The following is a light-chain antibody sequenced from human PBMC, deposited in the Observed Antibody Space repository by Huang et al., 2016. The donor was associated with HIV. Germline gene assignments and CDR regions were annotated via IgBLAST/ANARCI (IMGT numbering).Light chain of an antibody. CDR3: RQSYISPWT. V-gene: IGKV1-39*01. CDR1: QSITSY. J-gene: IGKJ1*01. Sequence: DIHLTQSPTSLSASVGDRVTFTCRANQSITSYLKWYKQKTGEAPNLLISAASSLQSGVQPRFSGSGSGTDFALTISSLQPEDFHTYYCRQSYISPWTFGQGTKVEI. CDR2: AAS.